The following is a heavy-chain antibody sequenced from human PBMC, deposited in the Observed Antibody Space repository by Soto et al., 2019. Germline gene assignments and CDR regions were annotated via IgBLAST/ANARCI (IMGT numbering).Heavy chain of an antibody. CDR1: GGSIRGYS. V-gene: IGHV4-59*01. Sequence: SETLSLTCTVSGGSIRGYSWSWIRQSPGKGLEYIGYISNSGSTNYNPSLKTRLTISVDKSKNQFSLKLRSLTAADTAVYYCARDVLGYCTSTSCFYGLDVWGQGTTVTVSS. CDR3: ARDVLGYCTSTSCFYGLDV. CDR2: ISNSGST. J-gene: IGHJ6*02. D-gene: IGHD2-2*01.